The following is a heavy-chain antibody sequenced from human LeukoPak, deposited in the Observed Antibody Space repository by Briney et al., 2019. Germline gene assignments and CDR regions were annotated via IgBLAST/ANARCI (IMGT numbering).Heavy chain of an antibody. CDR2: IYPGESDT. D-gene: IGHD4-11*01. Sequence: GESLKISCKGSGYSFTSYWIAWVRQMPGKGLEWMGIIYPGESDTRYSPSFQGQVTISADKSISTAYLQWGSLKASDTAMYYCARTQSNYVIDYWGQGTLVTVSS. V-gene: IGHV5-51*01. CDR1: GYSFTSYW. J-gene: IGHJ4*02. CDR3: ARTQSNYVIDY.